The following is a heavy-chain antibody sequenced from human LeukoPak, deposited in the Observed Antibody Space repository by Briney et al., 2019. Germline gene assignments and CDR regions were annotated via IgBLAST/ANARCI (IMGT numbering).Heavy chain of an antibody. J-gene: IGHJ4*02. Sequence: SETLSLTCTVSGGSISSSSYYWDWIRQPPGKGLEWIGSIYYGGSTYYNPSLKSRVTISVDTSENQFSLKLSSVTAADTAVYYCASSRDLYNPVDYWGQGALVTVSS. D-gene: IGHD5-24*01. V-gene: IGHV4-39*01. CDR1: GGSISSSSYY. CDR3: ASSRDLYNPVDY. CDR2: IYYGGST.